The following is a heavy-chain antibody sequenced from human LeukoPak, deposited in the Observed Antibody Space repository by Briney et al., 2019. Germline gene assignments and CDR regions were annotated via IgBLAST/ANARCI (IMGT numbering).Heavy chain of an antibody. CDR2: LSFDGAHK. Sequence: PERSLRLSCAASGFTFRHYAVRWVRQAPGRGLEWVAVLSFDGAHKYYAESVKGRFPISKDNTKNTLFLQMDSLRLEDTALYYCVRARAGGLDYWGQGTLVTVSS. CDR3: VRARAGGLDY. D-gene: IGHD3-16*01. CDR1: GFTFRHYA. V-gene: IGHV3-30*01. J-gene: IGHJ4*02.